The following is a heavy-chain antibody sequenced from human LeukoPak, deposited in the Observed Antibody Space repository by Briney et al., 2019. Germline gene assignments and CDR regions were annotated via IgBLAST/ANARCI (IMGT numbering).Heavy chain of an antibody. Sequence: GASVKVSCKTSGYTFTGYYMHWVRQAPGRGLEYMGWINPNSGGTNYAPKFQGRVTMTRDTSISTDYMELTSLRSDDTAVYYCARLYSSTEVIDSWGQGTLVTVSS. CDR1: GYTFTGYY. V-gene: IGHV1-2*02. J-gene: IGHJ4*02. CDR2: INPNSGGT. CDR3: ARLYSSTEVIDS. D-gene: IGHD2-2*01.